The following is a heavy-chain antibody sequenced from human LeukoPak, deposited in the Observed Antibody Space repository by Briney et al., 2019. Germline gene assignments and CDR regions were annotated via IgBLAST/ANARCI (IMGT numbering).Heavy chain of an antibody. V-gene: IGHV3-74*01. D-gene: IGHD6-19*01. Sequence: GGSLRLSCAASEFTFSSYWMHWVRQAPGKGLVWVSRISGDGRSTSYADSVKGRFTISRDNAKNTMYLQMNSLRAEDTAVYYCATLGYSSGWLEVEPFDYWGQGTLVTVSS. CDR1: EFTFSSYW. CDR3: ATLGYSSGWLEVEPFDY. J-gene: IGHJ4*02. CDR2: ISGDGRST.